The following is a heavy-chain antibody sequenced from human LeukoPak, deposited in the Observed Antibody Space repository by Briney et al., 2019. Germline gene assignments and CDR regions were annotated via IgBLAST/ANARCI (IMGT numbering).Heavy chain of an antibody. J-gene: IGHJ4*02. Sequence: GGSLRLSCAASGFTFSSYYMHWVRQAPGKCLEWVAVVHNDGDTKYFGDSVKGRFTISRDNSKNTLYLQMSSLTAEDTAVYYCATGSGHYYDRWGQGTLVTVSS. CDR3: ATGSGHYYDR. V-gene: IGHV3-30*02. D-gene: IGHD3-22*01. CDR2: VHNDGDTK. CDR1: GFTFSSYY.